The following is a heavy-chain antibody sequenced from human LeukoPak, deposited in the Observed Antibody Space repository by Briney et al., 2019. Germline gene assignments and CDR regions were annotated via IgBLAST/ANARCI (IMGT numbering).Heavy chain of an antibody. D-gene: IGHD6-19*01. CDR2: ISWNSGSI. J-gene: IGHJ4*02. CDR1: GFTFDDYA. CDR3: AKGPGGSSGWFREFYFDY. Sequence: GRSLRLSCAASGFTFDDYAMHWVRQAPGKGLERVSGISWNSGSIGYADSVKGRFTISRDNAKNSLYLQMNSLRAEDTALYYCAKGPGGSSGWFREFYFDYWGQGTLVTVSS. V-gene: IGHV3-9*01.